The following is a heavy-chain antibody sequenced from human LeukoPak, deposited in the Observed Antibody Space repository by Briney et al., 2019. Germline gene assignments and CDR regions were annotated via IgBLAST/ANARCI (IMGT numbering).Heavy chain of an antibody. CDR2: MHPNTSNT. Sequence: GASVRVSCKTSGYSFAKYYINWVRQAPGQGLEWMGWMHPNTSNTDSPHKFQGRLTLTSDIALNTAYMELNSLKSGDTAVYFCARGRFRPQPLVINVFDYWGQGSLVTVSS. V-gene: IGHV1-8*01. CDR1: GYSFAKYY. CDR3: ARGRFRPQPLVINVFDY. J-gene: IGHJ4*02. D-gene: IGHD1-14*01.